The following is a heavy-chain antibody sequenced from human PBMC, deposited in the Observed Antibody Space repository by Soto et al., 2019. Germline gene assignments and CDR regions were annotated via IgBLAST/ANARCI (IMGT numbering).Heavy chain of an antibody. CDR3: TRDWIEIFGVVIMPDY. J-gene: IGHJ4*02. CDR1: GFTFGDYA. V-gene: IGHV3-49*03. D-gene: IGHD3-3*01. CDR2: IRSKAYGGTT. Sequence: QPGGSLRLSCTASGFTFGDYAMSWFRQAPGKGLEWVGFIRSKAYGGTTEYAASVKGRFTISRDDSKSIAYLQMNSLKTEDTAVYYCTRDWIEIFGVVIMPDYWGQGTLVTVSS.